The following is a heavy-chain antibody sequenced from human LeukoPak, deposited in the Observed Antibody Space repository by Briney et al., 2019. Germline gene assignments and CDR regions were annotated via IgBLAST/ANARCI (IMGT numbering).Heavy chain of an antibody. Sequence: GRSLRLSCAASGFTFDDYAMHWVRQAPGKGLEWVSGISWNSGSIGYADSVKGRFTISRDNAKNSLYLQMNSLRAEDTALYYCAKAARWGDFDYWGQGTLVTVSS. CDR1: GFTFDDYA. J-gene: IGHJ4*02. CDR3: AKAARWGDFDY. CDR2: ISWNSGSI. D-gene: IGHD3-16*01. V-gene: IGHV3-9*01.